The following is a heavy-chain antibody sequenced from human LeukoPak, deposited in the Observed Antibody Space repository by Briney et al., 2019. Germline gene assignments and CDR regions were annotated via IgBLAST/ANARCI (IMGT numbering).Heavy chain of an antibody. CDR1: GGSISNYY. V-gene: IGHV4-4*07. D-gene: IGHD5-24*01. CDR3: ARDGAAIRFDP. Sequence: SETLSLTCTVSGGSISNYYWSWIRQPAGKGLEWIGRIYSSGSTNNNPSFKSRVTISVDTSNNQFSLKLTSVTAADTAVYYCARDGAAIRFDPWGQGTLVTVSS. J-gene: IGHJ5*02. CDR2: IYSSGST.